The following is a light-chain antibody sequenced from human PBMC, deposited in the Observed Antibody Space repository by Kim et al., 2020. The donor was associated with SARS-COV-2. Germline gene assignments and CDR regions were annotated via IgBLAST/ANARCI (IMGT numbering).Light chain of an antibody. CDR1: QGISNY. Sequence: ACVGDRVTIACRASQGISNYLAWYQQKPGKAPKLLIYGASTLQSGVPSRFSGSGSGTDFTLAISSLQPEDVATYYCQQYYSAPYTFGQGTKLEI. J-gene: IGKJ2*01. V-gene: IGKV1-27*01. CDR3: QQYYSAPYT. CDR2: GAS.